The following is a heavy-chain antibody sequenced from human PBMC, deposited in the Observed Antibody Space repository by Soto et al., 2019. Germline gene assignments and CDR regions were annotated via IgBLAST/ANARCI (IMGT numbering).Heavy chain of an antibody. V-gene: IGHV4-34*12. CDR1: GGSFSAYY. Sequence: SETLSLTCAVYGGSFSAYYWSCVRQPPGKGLEWIGEIIHSESTKYNPSLKSRVTISVDTSKNQFSLKLSSVTAADTAVYYCARQRPTDGRWEFANYYAMDVWGQGTPVTVSS. J-gene: IGHJ6*02. CDR3: ARQRPTDGRWEFANYYAMDV. CDR2: IIHSEST. D-gene: IGHD1-26*01.